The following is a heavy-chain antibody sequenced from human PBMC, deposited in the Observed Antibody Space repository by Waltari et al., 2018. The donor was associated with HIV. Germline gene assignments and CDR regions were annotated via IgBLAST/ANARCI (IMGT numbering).Heavy chain of an antibody. D-gene: IGHD6-6*01. CDR1: GFTFSNFA. V-gene: IGHV3-33*01. Sequence: QVQLVESGGGVVQPGTSLTLSCAVSGFTFSNFAIHWVRQSPGKGLEWLAVFWSDGVEISYADSVKGRFTISKYSSQKTLYLHLTSLRAEDTALYYCARGYSSSRWIPLYRWGRGTQVTVSS. CDR2: FWSDGVEI. CDR3: ARGYSSSRWIPLYR. J-gene: IGHJ4*02.